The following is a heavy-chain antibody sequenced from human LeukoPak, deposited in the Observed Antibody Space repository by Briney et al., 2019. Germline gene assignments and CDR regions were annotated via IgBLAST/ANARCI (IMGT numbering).Heavy chain of an antibody. D-gene: IGHD3-10*01. CDR2: ISYDGSNE. J-gene: IGHJ4*02. CDR1: GFTFSGYA. Sequence: GGSLRLSCAASGFTFSGYAMHWVRQAPGKGLEWVAVISYDGSNEYYADSVKGRFTISRDNSKHTLYLQMNSLSVEDTAVYYCARVGYYASGPFSYFDYWGQGTLVTVSS. V-gene: IGHV3-30-3*01. CDR3: ARVGYYASGPFSYFDY.